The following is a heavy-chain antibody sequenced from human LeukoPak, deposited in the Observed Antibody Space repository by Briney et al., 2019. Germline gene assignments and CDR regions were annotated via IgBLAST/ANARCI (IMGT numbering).Heavy chain of an antibody. CDR2: ISAYNGNT. CDR3: ASLTYYYYMDV. V-gene: IGHV1-18*01. Sequence: ASVTVSYKASSYTFTSYGISWVRQAPGQGREWMGWISAYNGNTNYAQKLQGRVTMTTDTSTSTAYMELRSLRSDDTAVYYCASLTYYYYMDVCSTGTTVTVSS. J-gene: IGHJ6*03. CDR1: SYTFTSYG.